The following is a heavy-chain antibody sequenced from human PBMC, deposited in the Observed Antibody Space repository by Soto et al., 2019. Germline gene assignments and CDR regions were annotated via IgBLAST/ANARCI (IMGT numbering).Heavy chain of an antibody. CDR3: ARHTLFLWFGEPPSYYMDV. CDR1: GGSISIYD. D-gene: IGHD3-10*01. CDR2: IYYSGST. Sequence: PSETLSLTCTVSGGSISIYDCSWIRQPPGKGLEWIGYIYYSGSTNYNPSLKSRVTISVDTSKNQFSLKLSSVTAADTAVYCCARHTLFLWFGEPPSYYMDVWGKGTTVTVSS. V-gene: IGHV4-59*08. J-gene: IGHJ6*03.